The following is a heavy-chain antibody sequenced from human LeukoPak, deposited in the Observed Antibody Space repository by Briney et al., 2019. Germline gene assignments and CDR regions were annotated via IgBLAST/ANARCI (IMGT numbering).Heavy chain of an antibody. Sequence: GGSLRLSCAASGLTLSDHYMDWVRQAPGKGLEWVGRIKSKTDGGTTDYAAPVKGRFTISRDDSKNTLYLQMNSLKTEDTAVYYCTTAGYCGGDCYRDYWGQGTLVTVSS. J-gene: IGHJ4*02. V-gene: IGHV3-15*01. CDR1: GLTLSDHY. CDR2: IKSKTDGGTT. D-gene: IGHD2-21*02. CDR3: TTAGYCGGDCYRDY.